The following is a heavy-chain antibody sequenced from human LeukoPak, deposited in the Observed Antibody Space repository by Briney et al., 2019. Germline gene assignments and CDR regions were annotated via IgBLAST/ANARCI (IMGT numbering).Heavy chain of an antibody. CDR2: IHHTGTT. CDR3: ARHALITAISTYNWFDS. CDR1: GASVNSITYY. V-gene: IGHV4-39*01. D-gene: IGHD2-2*02. J-gene: IGHJ5*01. Sequence: SETLSLTCSVSGASVNSITYYGGWIHLPPGKGLEWIGSIHHTGTTYYNPSLKSRVAISVDTSKNQFSLKLDSVTAADTAVYYCARHALITAISTYNWFDSWGQGTLVTVSS.